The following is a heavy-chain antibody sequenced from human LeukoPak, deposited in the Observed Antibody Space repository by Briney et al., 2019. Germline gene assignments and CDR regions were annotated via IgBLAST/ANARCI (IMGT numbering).Heavy chain of an antibody. Sequence: GGSLRLSWAASGYTFCDYGMSWVRQVPGKGLEWVSGTNWRGDITGYADFVKGRFTISRDNAKNSLYLQMNSLRVEDTALYHCARTGLGGELGGFDSWGQGTLVTVSS. V-gene: IGHV3-20*01. D-gene: IGHD1-7*01. J-gene: IGHJ4*02. CDR2: TNWRGDIT. CDR3: ARTGLGGELGGFDS. CDR1: GYTFCDYG.